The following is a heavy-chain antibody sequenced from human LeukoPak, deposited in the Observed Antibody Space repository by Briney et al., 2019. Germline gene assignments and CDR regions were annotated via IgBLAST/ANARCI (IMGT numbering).Heavy chain of an antibody. CDR1: GDSISRSTYY. J-gene: IGHJ4*02. Sequence: SEALSLTCTVSGDSISRSTYYWAWIRQPPGKGLEWIGSVYYGRSPYYNPSLESRATISVDTSKNHFSLKMSSVTAADTAVYYCARSSGTGTFSYWGQGTLVTVSS. V-gene: IGHV4-39*02. CDR2: VYYGRSP. CDR3: ARSSGTGTFSY. D-gene: IGHD6-25*01.